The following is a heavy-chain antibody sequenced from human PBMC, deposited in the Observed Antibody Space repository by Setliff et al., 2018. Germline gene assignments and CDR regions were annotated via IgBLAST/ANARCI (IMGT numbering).Heavy chain of an antibody. Sequence: PGESLKISCKGSGYSFTSYWIGWVRQMPGKGLEWMGIIYPGDSDTRYSPSFQGQVTIPADKSISTAYLQWSSLKASDTAMYYCARQAVAGNDAFDIWGQGTMVTVSS. V-gene: IGHV5-51*01. J-gene: IGHJ3*02. D-gene: IGHD6-19*01. CDR2: IYPGDSDT. CDR1: GYSFTSYW. CDR3: ARQAVAGNDAFDI.